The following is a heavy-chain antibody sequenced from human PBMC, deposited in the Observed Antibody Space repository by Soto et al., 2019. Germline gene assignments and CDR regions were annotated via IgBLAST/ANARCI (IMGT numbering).Heavy chain of an antibody. CDR2: IYHTGST. CDR3: ASTAGYCSGGSCYSGFDP. J-gene: IGHJ5*02. D-gene: IGHD2-15*01. Sequence: QLQLQESGSGLVKPSQTLSLTCAVSGGSISSGGYSWSWIRQPPGKGLEWIAYIYHTGSTYYNPXXKSRVTISVDXXKXQXXLKLSSVTAADTAVYYCASTAGYCSGGSCYSGFDPWGQGTLVTVSS. V-gene: IGHV4-30-2*01. CDR1: GGSISSGGYS.